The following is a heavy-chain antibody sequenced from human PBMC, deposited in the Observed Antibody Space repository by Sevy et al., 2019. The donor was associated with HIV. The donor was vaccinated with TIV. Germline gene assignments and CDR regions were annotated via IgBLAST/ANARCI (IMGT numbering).Heavy chain of an antibody. V-gene: IGHV4-4*07. D-gene: IGHD3-16*01. CDR1: GVSISLYY. Sequence: AETLSLTCAASGVSISLYYLSWVRQPAGKGLEWIGHIYGSGSTSYNPSPKSRLPMSVDTSQNQISLKLTSVTAADTAAYYCAREAKLGAPLVYWGQGTLVTLSS. CDR2: IYGSGST. J-gene: IGHJ4*02. CDR3: AREAKLGAPLVY.